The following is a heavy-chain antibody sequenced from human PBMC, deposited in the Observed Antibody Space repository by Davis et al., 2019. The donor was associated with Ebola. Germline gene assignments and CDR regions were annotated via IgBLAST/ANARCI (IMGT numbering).Heavy chain of an antibody. CDR3: ARTAVTGIGFDS. J-gene: IGHJ5*01. D-gene: IGHD6-19*01. V-gene: IGHV1-8*01. Sequence: ASVKVSCKTSGYTFTSYNINWVRQAPGQGLEWIGWMHPNSPNTGYAQKFQGRVTMTRDTSIRTAYMELSGLTSEDTAVYYCARTAVTGIGFDSWGQGTLVTVSS. CDR1: GYTFTSYN. CDR2: MHPNSPNT.